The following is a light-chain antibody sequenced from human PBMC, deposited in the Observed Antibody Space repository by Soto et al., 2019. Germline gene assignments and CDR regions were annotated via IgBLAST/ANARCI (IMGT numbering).Light chain of an antibody. V-gene: IGKV1-5*03. CDR2: RAS. Sequence: DIQMTQSPSTLSASVGDKVTITCRASQSFSTWLAWYQQKPGKAPKVLIYRASSLGSGVPSRFSGSGSGTEFTLTISSLQPDDVATYYCQQYNTYPLTFGGGTKVEIK. CDR1: QSFSTW. CDR3: QQYNTYPLT. J-gene: IGKJ4*01.